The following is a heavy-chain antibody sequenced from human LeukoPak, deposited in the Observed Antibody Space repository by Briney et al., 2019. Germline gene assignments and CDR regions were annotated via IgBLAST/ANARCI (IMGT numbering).Heavy chain of an antibody. CDR2: ISSSSSYI. V-gene: IGHV3-21*01. CDR3: ASVGGWPIYY. D-gene: IGHD6-19*01. CDR1: GFTFSSYS. Sequence: PGGSLRLSCAASGFTFSSYSMNWVSQAPGNGLEWVSSISSSSSYIYYADSVKGRFTISRDNAKNSLYLQMNSLRAEDTAVYYCASVGGWPIYYWGQGTLVTVSS. J-gene: IGHJ4*02.